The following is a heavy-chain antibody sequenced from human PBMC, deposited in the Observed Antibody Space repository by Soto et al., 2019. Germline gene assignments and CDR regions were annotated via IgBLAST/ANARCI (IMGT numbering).Heavy chain of an antibody. V-gene: IGHV6-1*01. CDR3: ARDRAQYGMDV. D-gene: IGHD3-10*01. J-gene: IGHJ6*02. CDR1: GDSVSSNSDA. CDR2: TYYRSKWHN. Sequence: SQTLSLTCAISGDSVSSNSDAWNWIRRSPSRGLEWLGRTYYRSKWHNDSAISAKSRITINPDTSKNQFSLQLNSVTPEDTAVYYCARDRAQYGMDVWGQGTTVTVSS.